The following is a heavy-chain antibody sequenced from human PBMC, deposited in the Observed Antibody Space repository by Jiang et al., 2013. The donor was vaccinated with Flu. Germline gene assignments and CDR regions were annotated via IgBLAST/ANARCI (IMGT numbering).Heavy chain of an antibody. CDR3: AREDDSSGYSFAFDI. J-gene: IGHJ3*02. Sequence: PGKGLEWVSVIYSGGSTYYADSVKGRFTISRHNSKNTLYLQMNSLRAEDTAVYYCAREDDSSGYSFAFDIWGQGTMVTVSS. D-gene: IGHD3-22*01. CDR2: IYSGGST. V-gene: IGHV3-53*04.